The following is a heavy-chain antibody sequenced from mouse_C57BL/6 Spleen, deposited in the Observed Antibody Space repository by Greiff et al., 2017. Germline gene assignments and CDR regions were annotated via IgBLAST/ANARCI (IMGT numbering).Heavy chain of an antibody. CDR1: GFTFSDYG. J-gene: IGHJ3*01. Sequence: EVHLVESGGGLVKPGGSLKLSCAASGFTFSDYGMHWVRQAPEKGLEWVAYISSGSSTIYYADTVKGRFTISRDNAKNTLFLQMTSLSSEDTAMYYYARPGGLRQTWFAYWGQGTLVTVSA. CDR3: ARPGGLRQTWFAY. V-gene: IGHV5-17*01. D-gene: IGHD2-4*01. CDR2: ISSGSSTI.